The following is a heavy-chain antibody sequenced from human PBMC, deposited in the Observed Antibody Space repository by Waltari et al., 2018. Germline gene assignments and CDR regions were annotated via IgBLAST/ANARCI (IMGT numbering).Heavy chain of an antibody. CDR2: IWYDGSNK. CDR3: AREKSYSSGWYNGMDV. J-gene: IGHJ6*02. V-gene: IGHV3-33*01. D-gene: IGHD6-19*01. CDR1: GFTFSSYG. Sequence: QVQLVESGGGVVQPGRSLRLSCAASGFTFSSYGMHWVRQAPGKVLEWVAVIWYDGSNKYYADSVKGRFTISRDKSKNTLYLQMNSLRAEDTAVYYCAREKSYSSGWYNGMDVWGQGTTVTVSS.